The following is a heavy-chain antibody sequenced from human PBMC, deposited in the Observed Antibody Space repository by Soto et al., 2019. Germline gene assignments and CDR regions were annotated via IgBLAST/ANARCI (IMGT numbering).Heavy chain of an antibody. CDR2: IYYSGST. CDR3: ARAYGFWSGFDY. V-gene: IGHV4-59*01. CDR1: GGSISSYY. J-gene: IGHJ4*02. D-gene: IGHD3-3*01. Sequence: LSLTCTVPGGSISSYYWSWIRQPPGKGLEWIGYIYYSGSTNYNPSLKSRVTISVDTSKNQFSLKLSSVTAADTAVYYCARAYGFWSGFDYWGQGTLVTVYS.